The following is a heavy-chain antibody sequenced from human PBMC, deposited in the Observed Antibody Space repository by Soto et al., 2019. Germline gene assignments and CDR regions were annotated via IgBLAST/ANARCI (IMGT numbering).Heavy chain of an antibody. V-gene: IGHV3-33*01. CDR3: ATDWGGPALTITVAPDD. CDR1: GFTFSNFG. J-gene: IGHJ4*02. Sequence: QVQLVESGGGVVQPGRSLRLSCATSGFTFSNFGIHWVRQAPGKGLEWVAVICYDGSNKDYLDSVKGRFTISRDNSKNTVYLQMNSLRAEETAVYYCATDWGGPALTITVAPDDWVQATLVTLSS. CDR2: ICYDGSNK. D-gene: IGHD2-21*01.